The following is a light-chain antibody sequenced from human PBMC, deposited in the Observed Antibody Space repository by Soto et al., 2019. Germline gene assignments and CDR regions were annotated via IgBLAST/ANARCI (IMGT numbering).Light chain of an antibody. J-gene: IGLJ2*01. V-gene: IGLV1-40*01. Sequence: QSVLTQPPSVSGAPGQRVTISCTGSSSNIGAGYDVHWYQQLLGTAPKLLIYGNSNRPSGVPDRFSGSKSGTSASLAITGLQAEDEADYYCQSYDNSLRVFGGGTKLTVL. CDR3: QSYDNSLRV. CDR2: GNS. CDR1: SSNIGAGYD.